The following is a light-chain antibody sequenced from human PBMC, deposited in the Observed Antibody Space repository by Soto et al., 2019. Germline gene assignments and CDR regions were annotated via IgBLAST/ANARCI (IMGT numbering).Light chain of an antibody. Sequence: QSVLTQPASVSGSPGQSITISCTGTNSDIGSYNYVSWYQQHPGKAPRVMIYGISNRPSGVSNRFSGSKSGNTASLTISGLQAEDEADYYCSSYTSSTTSYVFGTGTKLTVL. J-gene: IGLJ1*01. V-gene: IGLV2-14*01. CDR1: NSDIGSYNY. CDR2: GIS. CDR3: SSYTSSTTSYV.